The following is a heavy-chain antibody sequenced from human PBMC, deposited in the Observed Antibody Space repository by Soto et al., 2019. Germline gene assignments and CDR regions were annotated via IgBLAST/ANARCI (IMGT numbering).Heavy chain of an antibody. CDR2: IYYTGST. Sequence: SESLSRTCTVCAGSYSSGDYYWSWVRQPPGKGLEWIGYIYYTGSTFNNPSLKSRVSISIDTSKTQFSLKLSSVTAADTAVYYCARIHFGDEPSYYYYGMDVWGQVTTVTVSS. D-gene: IGHD4-17*01. V-gene: IGHV4-30-4*01. CDR3: ARIHFGDEPSYYYYGMDV. J-gene: IGHJ6*02. CDR1: AGSYSSGDYY.